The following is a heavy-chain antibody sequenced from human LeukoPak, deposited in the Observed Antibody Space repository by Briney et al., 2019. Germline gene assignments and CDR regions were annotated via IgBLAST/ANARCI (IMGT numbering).Heavy chain of an antibody. CDR2: IYTSGST. Sequence: PSETLSLTCTVSGGSISSGSYYWSWLRQPAGKGLEWIGRIYTSGSTNYNPSLKSRVTISVDTSKNQFSLKLSSVTAADTAVYYCARGLRYFDWGQGTLVTVSS. V-gene: IGHV4-61*02. CDR3: ARGLRYFD. J-gene: IGHJ4*02. D-gene: IGHD3-9*01. CDR1: GGSISSGSYY.